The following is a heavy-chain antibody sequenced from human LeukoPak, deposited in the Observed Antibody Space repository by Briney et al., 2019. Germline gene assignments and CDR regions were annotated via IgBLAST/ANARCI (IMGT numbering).Heavy chain of an antibody. V-gene: IGHV1-18*01. J-gene: IGHJ4*02. Sequence: ASVKVSCKASGYTFTSYSISWVRQAPGQGLEWMGWISAYNGNTNYAQELQGRVTMTTDTSTSTAYMELRSLRSDDTAVYYCARDPGYSGSYQSVGVFDYWGQGTLVTVSS. CDR1: GYTFTSYS. CDR3: ARDPGYSGSYQSVGVFDY. CDR2: ISAYNGNT. D-gene: IGHD1-26*01.